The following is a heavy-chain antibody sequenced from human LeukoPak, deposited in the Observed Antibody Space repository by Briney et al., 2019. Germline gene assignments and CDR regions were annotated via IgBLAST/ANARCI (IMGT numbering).Heavy chain of an antibody. CDR3: ARTDFDWFLDY. D-gene: IGHD3-9*01. CDR1: GGSITSHY. CDR2: IYYSGST. V-gene: IGHV4-59*11. Sequence: PSETLSLTCTVSGGSITSHYWSWIRQPPGKGLEWIGYIYYSGSTNYNPSLKSRVTISVDTPKNQFSLNLNSVTAADTAVYYCARTDFDWFLDYWGQGTPVTVSS. J-gene: IGHJ4*02.